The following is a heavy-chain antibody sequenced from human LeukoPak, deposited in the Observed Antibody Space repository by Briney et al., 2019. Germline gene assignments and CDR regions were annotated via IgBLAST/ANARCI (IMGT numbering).Heavy chain of an antibody. CDR2: IYYSGST. CDR3: ARGLFCGRDGCYFDY. V-gene: IGHV4-59*01. D-gene: IGHD5-24*01. CDR1: GGSISSYY. Sequence: KPSETLSLTCTVSGGSISSYYWSWIRQPPGKGLEWIGYIYYSGSTNYNPSLKSRVTISVDTSKNQFSLKLSSVTAAVTAVYYCARGLFCGRDGCYFDYWGQGTLVTVSS. J-gene: IGHJ4*02.